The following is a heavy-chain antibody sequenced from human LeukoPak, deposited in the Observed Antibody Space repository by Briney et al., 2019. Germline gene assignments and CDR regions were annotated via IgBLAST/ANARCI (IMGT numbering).Heavy chain of an antibody. V-gene: IGHV3-53*01. D-gene: IGHD2-15*01. J-gene: IGHJ4*02. CDR2: IYSGGST. Sequence: PGGSLRLSCAASGFTVSSNYMSWVRQAPGKGLEWVSVIYSGGSTYYADSVKGRFTISRDNSKNTLYPQLNSLRAEDTAVYYCARGSGALHYFDYWGQGTLVTVSS. CDR1: GFTVSSNY. CDR3: ARGSGALHYFDY.